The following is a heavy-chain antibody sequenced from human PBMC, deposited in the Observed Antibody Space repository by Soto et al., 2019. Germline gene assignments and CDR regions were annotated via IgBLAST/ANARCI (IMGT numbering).Heavy chain of an antibody. V-gene: IGHV1-46*03. Sequence: QVQLVQSGAEVKKPGASVKVSCKASGYTFTSYYMHWVRQAPGQGLEWMGIINPSGGSTSYAQKFQGSATMTRDTSTSTVYMELSSLRSEDTAVYYCARGGVHDFWSGYHDAFDIWGQGTMVTVSS. CDR1: GYTFTSYY. CDR3: ARGGVHDFWSGYHDAFDI. D-gene: IGHD3-3*01. CDR2: INPSGGST. J-gene: IGHJ3*02.